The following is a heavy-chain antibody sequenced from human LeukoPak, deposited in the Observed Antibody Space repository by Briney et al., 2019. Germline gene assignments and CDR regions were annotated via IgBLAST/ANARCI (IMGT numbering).Heavy chain of an antibody. Sequence: ASVKVSCKASEGTFSSYAISWVRQAPGQGLEWMGGIIPIFGAANYAQKFQGRVTITADKSTSTAYMELSSLRSEDTAVYYCARDGGGYSGYDLLNPYYGMDVWGKGTTVTVSS. D-gene: IGHD5-12*01. CDR1: EGTFSSYA. CDR2: IIPIFGAA. J-gene: IGHJ6*04. V-gene: IGHV1-69*06. CDR3: ARDGGGYSGYDLLNPYYGMDV.